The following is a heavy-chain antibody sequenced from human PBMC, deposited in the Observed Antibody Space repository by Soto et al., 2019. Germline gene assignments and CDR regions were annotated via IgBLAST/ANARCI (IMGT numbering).Heavy chain of an antibody. D-gene: IGHD2-2*01. J-gene: IGHJ4*02. CDR3: ARDESAGSSTSN. CDR2: ITSSGSYI. CDR1: GPTFSTYG. V-gene: IGHV3-21*01. Sequence: DVQLVESGGGLVKPGGSLRLSCVASGPTFSTYGMNWIRQTPGKGLEWVSSITSSGSYIHYADSVQGRFTVSRDNAKNSMYLQMNSLRVEDPAVYFCARDESAGSSTSNWGQGTLVNVSS.